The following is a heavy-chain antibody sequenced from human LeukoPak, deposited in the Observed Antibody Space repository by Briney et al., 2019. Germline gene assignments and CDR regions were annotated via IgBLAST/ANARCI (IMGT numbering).Heavy chain of an antibody. D-gene: IGHD6-19*01. V-gene: IGHV1-8*01. CDR3: ARDTIAVAGDFDY. Sequence: ASVKVSCKASGYTFTSYDINWVRQATGQGLEWMGWMNPNGGNTGYAQKFQGRVTMTRNTSISTAYMELSSLRSEDTAVYYCARDTIAVAGDFDYWGQGTLVTVSS. J-gene: IGHJ4*02. CDR1: GYTFTSYD. CDR2: MNPNGGNT.